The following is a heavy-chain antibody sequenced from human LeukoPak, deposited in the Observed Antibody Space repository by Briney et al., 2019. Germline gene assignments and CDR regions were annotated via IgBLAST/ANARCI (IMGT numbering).Heavy chain of an antibody. D-gene: IGHD2-2*01. CDR3: ARRRGPAAPFDY. V-gene: IGHV1-2*02. CDR1: GYTFTGYY. CDR2: INPNSGGT. J-gene: IGHJ4*02. Sequence: ASVKVSCKASGYTFTGYYMHWVRQAPGQGLEWMGWINPNSGGTNYAQKFQGRVTMTRDTSISTAYMELSGLRSDDTAVYYCARRRGPAAPFDYWGQGTLVTVSS.